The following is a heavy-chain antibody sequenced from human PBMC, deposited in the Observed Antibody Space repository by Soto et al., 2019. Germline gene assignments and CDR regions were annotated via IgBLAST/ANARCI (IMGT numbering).Heavy chain of an antibody. Sequence: QLVQSGPEVKKPGASLKVSCKASGYSLTDYYTHWLRQAPGQGFEWMGWINPKSGGTSYAEKFRGGVTLTRDTSISTVFMEVNILKSDDTAIYYCARGLITVPPYSYFGMDVWGQGTTVTVSS. CDR3: ARGLITVPPYSYFGMDV. CDR2: INPKSGGT. D-gene: IGHD3-9*01. CDR1: GYSLTDYY. V-gene: IGHV1-2*02. J-gene: IGHJ6*02.